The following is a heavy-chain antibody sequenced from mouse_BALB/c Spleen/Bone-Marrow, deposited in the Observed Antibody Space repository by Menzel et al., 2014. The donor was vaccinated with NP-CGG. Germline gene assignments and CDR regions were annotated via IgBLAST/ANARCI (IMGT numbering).Heavy chain of an antibody. CDR3: ARWEYYAMDY. CDR2: IDPANGNT. Sequence: EVHLVESGAELVKPGASVKLSCTASGFNIKDTYMHWVKQRPEQGLEWIGRIDPANGNTKYDPKFQGKATITADTSSNIAYLQLSSLTSEDTAVYYCARWEYYAMDYWGQGTSVTVSS. CDR1: GFNIKDTY. V-gene: IGHV14-3*02. D-gene: IGHD4-1*01. J-gene: IGHJ4*01.